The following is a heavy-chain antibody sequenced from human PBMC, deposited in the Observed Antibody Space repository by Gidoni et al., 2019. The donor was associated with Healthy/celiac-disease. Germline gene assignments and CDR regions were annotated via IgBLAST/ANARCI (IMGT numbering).Heavy chain of an antibody. CDR3: ARHYRAANDAFDI. D-gene: IGHD2-15*01. Sequence: EVQLVQSGAEVNTPGESLKISCKGSGYSFTSYWIGWVRQMPGKGLEWMGIIYPGDSDTRYSPSFQGQVTISADKSISTAYLQWSSLKASDTAMYYCARHYRAANDAFDIWGQGTMVTVSS. J-gene: IGHJ3*02. CDR2: IYPGDSDT. CDR1: GYSFTSYW. V-gene: IGHV5-51*01.